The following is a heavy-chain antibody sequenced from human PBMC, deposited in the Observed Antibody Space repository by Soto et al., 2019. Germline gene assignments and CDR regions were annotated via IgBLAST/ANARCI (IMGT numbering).Heavy chain of an antibody. V-gene: IGHV4-30-4*01. CDR1: GGSISSGDYY. J-gene: IGHJ4*02. Sequence: QVLLQESGPGLVKPSETLSLTCTVSGGSISSGDYYWSWIRQPPGKGLEWIAYIYYSGGTYYNPSLKSRVTISVDTSKNQFSLKLTSVTAADTALYYCVRTSSWYYYFDFWGQGTLVTVSS. CDR2: IYYSGGT. D-gene: IGHD6-13*01. CDR3: VRTSSWYYYFDF.